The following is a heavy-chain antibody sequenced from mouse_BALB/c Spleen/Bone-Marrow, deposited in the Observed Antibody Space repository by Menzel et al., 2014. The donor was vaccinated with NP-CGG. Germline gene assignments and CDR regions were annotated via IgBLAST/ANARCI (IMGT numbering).Heavy chain of an antibody. CDR1: GFNVKDTY. CDR3: TRYGHYYCSDALYY. V-gene: IGHV14-3*02. J-gene: IGHJ4*01. CDR2: IDPANGNT. Sequence: EVKLMESGAELVKPGASVKLSCTASGFNVKDTYMQWVKQRPEQGLEWIGRIDPANGNTQYDPTFQGKATITTDTSSNTAYLHLSSLTSEDTAVYYCTRYGHYYCSDALYYWFQGTSVTVSS. D-gene: IGHD1-2*01.